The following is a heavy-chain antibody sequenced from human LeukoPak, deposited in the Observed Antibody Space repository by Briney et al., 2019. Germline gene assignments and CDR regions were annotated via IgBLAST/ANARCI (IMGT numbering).Heavy chain of an antibody. Sequence: SETLSLTCDVYGGSFRRYYCTWIRQPPGKGLEWIGEINHSGSTNYNPSLKSRVTMSLDTSKNQFSLKVSSVTAADTAVYFCARGGTYYDFWSSDYWGQGSLVTVSS. D-gene: IGHD3-3*01. CDR2: INHSGST. V-gene: IGHV4-34*01. CDR3: ARGGTYYDFWSSDY. J-gene: IGHJ4*02. CDR1: GGSFRRYY.